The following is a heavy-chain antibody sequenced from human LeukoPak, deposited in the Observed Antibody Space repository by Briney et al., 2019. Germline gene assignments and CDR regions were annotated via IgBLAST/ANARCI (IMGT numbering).Heavy chain of an antibody. Sequence: ASVKVFCKASGYTFTSYDINWVRQATGQGLEWMGWMNPNSGNTGYAQKFQGRVTMTRNTSISTAYMELSSLRSEDTAVYYCARDYYDSSGYFRSEDAFDIWGQGTMVTVSS. V-gene: IGHV1-8*01. D-gene: IGHD3-22*01. CDR1: GYTFTSYD. CDR3: ARDYYDSSGYFRSEDAFDI. J-gene: IGHJ3*02. CDR2: MNPNSGNT.